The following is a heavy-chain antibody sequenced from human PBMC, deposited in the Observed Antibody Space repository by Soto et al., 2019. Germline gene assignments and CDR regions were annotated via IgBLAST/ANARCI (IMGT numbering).Heavy chain of an antibody. Sequence: GGSLRLSCAASGFTFSSYAMSWVRQAPGKGLEWVSAISGSGGSTYYADSVKGRFTISRDNSKNTLYLQMNSLRAEDTAVYYCAKDRPIYYYGSGSPWFDPWGQGTLVTVSS. CDR1: GFTFSSYA. CDR2: ISGSGGST. D-gene: IGHD3-10*01. J-gene: IGHJ5*02. V-gene: IGHV3-23*01. CDR3: AKDRPIYYYGSGSPWFDP.